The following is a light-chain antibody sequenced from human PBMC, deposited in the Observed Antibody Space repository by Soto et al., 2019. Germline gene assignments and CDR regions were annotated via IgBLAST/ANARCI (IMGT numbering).Light chain of an antibody. CDR2: DAS. V-gene: IGKV1D-13*01. CDR1: QGISSA. CDR3: QQFNNYLGAT. Sequence: AIQLTQSPSSLSASVGDRVTITCRASQGISSALAWYQQKPGKAPKLLIYDASSLESGAPSRFSGSGSGTDFTLTISSLQPEDFATYYCQQFNNYLGATFGQGTRLEIK. J-gene: IGKJ5*01.